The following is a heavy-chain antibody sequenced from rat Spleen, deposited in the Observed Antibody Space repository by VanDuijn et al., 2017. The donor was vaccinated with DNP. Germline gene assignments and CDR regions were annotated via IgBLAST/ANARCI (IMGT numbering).Heavy chain of an antibody. J-gene: IGHJ2*01. V-gene: IGHV4-2*01. CDR3: ARGPNYGGYPDFFDY. Sequence: EVKLVESGGGLVQPGRSLKLSCAASGINFNDYWMGWVRQAPGKGLEWIGEINKDGSTINYTPSLKDKFTISRDSAQNTLYLQMSKLGSEDTAIYHCARGPNYGGYPDFFDYWGQGVMVTVSS. CDR2: INKDGSTI. D-gene: IGHD1-11*01. CDR1: GINFNDYW.